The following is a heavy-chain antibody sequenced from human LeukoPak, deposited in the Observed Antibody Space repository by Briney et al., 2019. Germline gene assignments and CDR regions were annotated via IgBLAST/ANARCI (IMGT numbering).Heavy chain of an antibody. D-gene: IGHD7-27*01. CDR1: GFTFSRHV. CDR3: ARELTGESLDY. CDR2: VSSDGTNK. V-gene: IGHV3-30-3*01. Sequence: PGGSLRFSCAVSGFTFSRHVMHWVRQAPGKGLEWVAVVSSDGTNKYYADSVKGRFTISKDNSKNTLYLQMNSLRTEDTAIYYCARELTGESLDYWGQGTPVTVSS. J-gene: IGHJ4*02.